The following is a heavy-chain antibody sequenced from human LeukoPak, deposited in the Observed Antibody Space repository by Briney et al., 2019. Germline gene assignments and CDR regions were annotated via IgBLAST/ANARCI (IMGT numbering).Heavy chain of an antibody. CDR3: AREYCGGDCYPPGWFDP. CDR2: IIPILGIA. V-gene: IGHV1-69*04. CDR1: GDTFSSYT. Sequence: GSSVKVSCKASGDTFSSYTISWVRQAPGQGLEWMGRIIPILGIANYAQKFQGRVTITADKSTSTAYMELSSLRSEDTAVYYCAREYCGGDCYPPGWFDPWGQGTLVTVSS. D-gene: IGHD2-21*02. J-gene: IGHJ5*02.